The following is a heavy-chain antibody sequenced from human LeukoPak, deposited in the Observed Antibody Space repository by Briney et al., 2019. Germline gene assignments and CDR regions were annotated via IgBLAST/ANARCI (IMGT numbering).Heavy chain of an antibody. J-gene: IGHJ4*02. D-gene: IGHD3-22*01. CDR3: AREGYYYDSSGYYFDY. CDR2: INSDGSST. V-gene: IGHV3-74*01. Sequence: GGSLRLSCAASGFTFSSYWMHWVRQAPGKGLVWVSRINSDGSSTSYADSEKGRFTISRDNAKNTLYLQMNSLRAEDTAVYYCAREGYYYDSSGYYFDYWGQGTLVTVSS. CDR1: GFTFSSYW.